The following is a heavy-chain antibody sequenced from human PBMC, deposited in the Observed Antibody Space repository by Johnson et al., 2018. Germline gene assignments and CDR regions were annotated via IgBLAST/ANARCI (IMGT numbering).Heavy chain of an antibody. J-gene: IGHJ3*02. V-gene: IGHV3-30*18. CDR1: GFTFSSYG. Sequence: QVQLVESGGGVVQPGRSLRLSCAASGFTFSSYGMHWVRQAPGKGLEWVAVISYDGSNKYYEDSVKGRFTISRDNSKNTLYLQMNSLRAEDTAVYYCAKPYYYDSSGYAFDIWGQGTMVTVSS. D-gene: IGHD3-22*01. CDR2: ISYDGSNK. CDR3: AKPYYYDSSGYAFDI.